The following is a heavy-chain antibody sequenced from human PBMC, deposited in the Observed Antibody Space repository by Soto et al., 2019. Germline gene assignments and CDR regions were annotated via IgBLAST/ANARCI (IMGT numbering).Heavy chain of an antibody. J-gene: IGHJ5*02. Sequence: PGGSLRLSCAASGFTFSSYSMNWVRQAPGKGLEWVSSISSSSSYIYYADSVKGRFTISRDNAKNSLYLQMNSLRAEDTAVYYCAAEVRYFDWVVDHWGQGTLVSVSS. CDR2: ISSSSSYI. D-gene: IGHD3-9*01. CDR1: GFTFSSYS. CDR3: AAEVRYFDWVVDH. V-gene: IGHV3-21*01.